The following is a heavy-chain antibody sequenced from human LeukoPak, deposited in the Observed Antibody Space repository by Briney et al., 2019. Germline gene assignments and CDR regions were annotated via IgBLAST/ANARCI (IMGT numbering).Heavy chain of an antibody. D-gene: IGHD6-25*01. V-gene: IGHV1-2*02. J-gene: IGHJ4*02. CDR2: INPNSGDT. Sequence: ASVKVSRKTSGYTFTGYYMHWVRLAPGQGLEWMGWINPNSGDTHYAQKFQGRVTMTRDTSISTAYMELNSLRSDDTAVYYCAKEGALYTSGPHDYWGQGTLVTVSS. CDR1: GYTFTGYY. CDR3: AKEGALYTSGPHDY.